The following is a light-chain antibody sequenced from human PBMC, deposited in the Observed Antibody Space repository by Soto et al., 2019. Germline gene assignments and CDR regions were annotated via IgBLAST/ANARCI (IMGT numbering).Light chain of an antibody. CDR2: KAS. Sequence: DIPMTQSPSTLSASVGDRVTITCRASQSISSWLAWYQQKPGKAPKLLIYKASSLESGDPSRFSGSGSGTEFTLTVSSLQPDDFATYYCQPYSSYPYTFGQGTKLEIK. CDR1: QSISSW. V-gene: IGKV1-5*03. CDR3: QPYSSYPYT. J-gene: IGKJ2*01.